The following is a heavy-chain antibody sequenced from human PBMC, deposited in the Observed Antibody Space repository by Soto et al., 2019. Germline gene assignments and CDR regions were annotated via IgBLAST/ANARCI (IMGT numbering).Heavy chain of an antibody. V-gene: IGHV4-61*08. CDR3: ARDVIATPNSQDA. J-gene: IGHJ5*02. D-gene: IGHD2-15*01. CDR2: VYYSGTT. Sequence: SLTCSVSGGAIDSGDYYWSWIRQPPGKGLEWIGYVYYSGTTNYNPFLKSRVTLSLDKSKNQFSLKMNSVTAADTAVYYCARDVIATPNSQDAWGQGTLVTVSS. CDR1: GGAIDSGDYY.